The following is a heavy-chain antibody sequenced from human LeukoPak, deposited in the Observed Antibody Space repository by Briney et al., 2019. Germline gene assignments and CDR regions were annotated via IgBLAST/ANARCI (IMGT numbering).Heavy chain of an antibody. Sequence: SETLSLTCAVYGGSFSGYYWSWIRQPPGKGLEWIGEINHSGSTNYNPSLKSRVTISVDTSKNQFSLKLSSVTAADTAAYYCARRQGGSCYSGWFDPWGQGTLVTVSS. CDR2: INHSGST. V-gene: IGHV4-34*01. D-gene: IGHD2-15*01. CDR1: GGSFSGYY. CDR3: ARRQGGSCYSGWFDP. J-gene: IGHJ5*02.